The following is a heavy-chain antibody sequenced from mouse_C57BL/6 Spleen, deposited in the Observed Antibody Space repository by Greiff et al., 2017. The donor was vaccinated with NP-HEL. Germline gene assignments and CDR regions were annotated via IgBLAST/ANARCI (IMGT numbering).Heavy chain of an antibody. CDR2: INPNNGGT. CDR1: GYTFTDYN. D-gene: IGHD1-1*01. CDR3: VYGSSDYAMDY. Sequence: EVKLQESGPELVKPGASVKMSCKASGYTFTDYNMHWVKQSHGKSLEWIGYINPNNGGTSYNQKFKGKATLTVNKSSSTAYMELRSLTSEDSAVYYCVYGSSDYAMDYWGQGTSATVSS. J-gene: IGHJ4*01. V-gene: IGHV1-22*01.